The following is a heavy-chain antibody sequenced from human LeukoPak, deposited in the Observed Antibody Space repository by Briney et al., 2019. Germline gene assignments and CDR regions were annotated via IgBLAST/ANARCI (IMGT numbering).Heavy chain of an antibody. CDR1: GFTFSSYW. D-gene: IGHD6-19*01. CDR3: ARASAAQWRYYFDY. J-gene: IGHJ4*02. Sequence: GVSLRLSCAASGFTFSSYWMSWVRQAPGKGLEWVANTKKDGSEKYYVDSVKGRFTISRDNAKNSLYLQMNSLRAEDTAVYYCARASAAQWRYYFDYWGQGTLVTVSS. CDR2: TKKDGSEK. V-gene: IGHV3-7*04.